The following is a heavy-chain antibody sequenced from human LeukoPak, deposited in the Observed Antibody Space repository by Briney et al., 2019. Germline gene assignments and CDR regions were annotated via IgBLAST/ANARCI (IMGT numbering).Heavy chain of an antibody. Sequence: SETLSLTCTVSGDSISNYCWSWIRQPPGKGLGWIGYVYYSGSTNYNPSLKSRVTISVDTSKNQFSLKLSSVTAADTAVYYCARAIPMVRGSNWFDPWGQGTLVTVSS. CDR1: GDSISNYC. V-gene: IGHV4-59*08. CDR3: ARAIPMVRGSNWFDP. J-gene: IGHJ5*02. CDR2: VYYSGST. D-gene: IGHD3-10*01.